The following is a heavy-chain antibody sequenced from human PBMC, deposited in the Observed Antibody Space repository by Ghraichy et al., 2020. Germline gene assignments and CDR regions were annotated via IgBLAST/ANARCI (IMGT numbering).Heavy chain of an antibody. V-gene: IGHV4-59*01. Sequence: SQTLSLTCTVSGDSIVSSYWSWIRQPPGKGLEWIGYIHYRGTTYYNSSLKSRVTMSVDMAKNQFSLKLHSVTATDTAVYYCSRAYFDSSGYRSGWEVELDYWGQGTLVTVSS. CDR1: GDSIVSSY. J-gene: IGHJ4*02. D-gene: IGHD3-22*01. CDR2: IHYRGTT. CDR3: SRAYFDSSGYRSGWEVELDY.